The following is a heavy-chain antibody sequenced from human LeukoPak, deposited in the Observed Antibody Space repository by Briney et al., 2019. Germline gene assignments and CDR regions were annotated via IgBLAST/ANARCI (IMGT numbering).Heavy chain of an antibody. D-gene: IGHD1-26*01. CDR3: ARVEGGLGSYYYYYYYMDV. Sequence: LGASVKVSCKASGYTFTGYYMHWVRQAPGHGLEWMGWINPNSGGTNYAQKFQGRVTLTRDTSTSTAYMELSRLRSDDTAVYYCARVEGGLGSYYYYYYYMDVWGKGTTVTVSS. V-gene: IGHV1-2*03. J-gene: IGHJ6*03. CDR1: GYTFTGYY. CDR2: INPNSGGT.